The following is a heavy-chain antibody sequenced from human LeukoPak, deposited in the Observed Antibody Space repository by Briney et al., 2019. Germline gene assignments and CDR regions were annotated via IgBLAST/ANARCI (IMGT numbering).Heavy chain of an antibody. D-gene: IGHD2-8*01. CDR1: GFTFSSYS. Sequence: GGSLRLSCAASGFTFSSYSMNWVRQAPGKGLEWVSFISSSTSYISYADSVKGRFTISRDNAKSSLWLQMNSLRAEDTAVYYCARATNGRFDIWGQGTMVTVSS. CDR2: ISSSTSYI. J-gene: IGHJ3*02. CDR3: ARATNGRFDI. V-gene: IGHV3-21*01.